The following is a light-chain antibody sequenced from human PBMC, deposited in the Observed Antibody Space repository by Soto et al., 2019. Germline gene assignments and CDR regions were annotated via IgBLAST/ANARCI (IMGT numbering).Light chain of an antibody. Sequence: DIQMTQSPSSLSASVGDRVTITCRASQGIRNYLAWYQQKPGKVPKPLIYAAATLQSGVPSRFSGSGSGTDFTLTISSLQPEDVATYYCQNYDSAPWTFGQGTKVEIK. CDR1: QGIRNY. CDR3: QNYDSAPWT. J-gene: IGKJ1*01. CDR2: AAA. V-gene: IGKV1-27*01.